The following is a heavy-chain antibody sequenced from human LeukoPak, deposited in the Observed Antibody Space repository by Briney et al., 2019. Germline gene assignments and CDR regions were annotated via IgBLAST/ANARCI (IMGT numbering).Heavy chain of an antibody. D-gene: IGHD7-27*01. CDR2: ISSSSSYI. CDR1: GFTFNIYS. CDR3: ARQRLGNDAFDI. J-gene: IGHJ3*02. V-gene: IGHV3-21*01. Sequence: GGSLRLSCAASGFTFNIYSMNWVRQAPGKGLEWVSSISSSSSYIYYADSVKGRFTISRDNAKNSLYLQMNSLRAEDTAVYYCARQRLGNDAFDIWGQGTMVTVSS.